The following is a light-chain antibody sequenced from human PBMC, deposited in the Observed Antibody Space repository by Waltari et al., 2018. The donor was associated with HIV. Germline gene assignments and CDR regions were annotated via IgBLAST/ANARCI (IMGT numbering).Light chain of an antibody. CDR2: EVS. J-gene: IGLJ2*01. Sequence: SALTQPASVSGPPGQSITTSSTGTSRDVGDYFSVPCYQQFPGKAPKVLIFEVSNRPSGVSDRFSGSKSGNTASLTISGLQTEDEADYFCSSYTTSNTVVFGGGTKLTVL. CDR3: SSYTTSNTVV. CDR1: SRDVGDYFS. V-gene: IGLV2-14*01.